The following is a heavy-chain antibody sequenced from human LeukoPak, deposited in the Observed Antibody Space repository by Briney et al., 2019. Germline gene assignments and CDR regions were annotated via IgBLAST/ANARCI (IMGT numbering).Heavy chain of an antibody. Sequence: GGSLRLSCAASGFTFSSYSMNWVRQAPGKGLEWVSYISSSSSTINYADSVKGRFTISRDNAKNSLYLQMNSLRAADTAVYYCARGRGCYDSSGYYYFDYWGQGTLVTVSS. J-gene: IGHJ4*02. CDR3: ARGRGCYDSSGYYYFDY. CDR2: ISSSSSTI. CDR1: GFTFSSYS. D-gene: IGHD3-22*01. V-gene: IGHV3-48*01.